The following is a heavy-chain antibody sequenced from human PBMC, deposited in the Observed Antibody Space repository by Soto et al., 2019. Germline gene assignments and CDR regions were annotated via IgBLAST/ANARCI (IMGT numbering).Heavy chain of an antibody. CDR3: AKESGYETYYYHAMDV. D-gene: IGHD5-12*01. Sequence: QVQLVESGGGVVQPGRSLRLSCEASGFTFRSYGLHWVRQAPGKGLEWVATISYEGSNKYYADSVKGRFTISRDTPKDTLYLKMISLRAEDTAVYYCAKESGYETYYYHAMDVWGQGTSVTVSS. V-gene: IGHV3-30*18. J-gene: IGHJ6*02. CDR2: ISYEGSNK. CDR1: GFTFRSYG.